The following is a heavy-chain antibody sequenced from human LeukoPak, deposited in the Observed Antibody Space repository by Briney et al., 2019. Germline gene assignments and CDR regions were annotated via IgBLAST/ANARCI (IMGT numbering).Heavy chain of an antibody. V-gene: IGHV4-61*02. Sequence: SETLSLTCTVSGGSISSSSYYWSWIRQAAGKGLEWIGRIYSSGSTNYNPSLKSRVTMSVETSKNQVSLALSSVTAADTAVYYCAREQYSSGWYFDHWGQGTLVTVSS. CDR2: IYSSGST. D-gene: IGHD6-19*01. CDR3: AREQYSSGWYFDH. J-gene: IGHJ4*02. CDR1: GGSISSSSYY.